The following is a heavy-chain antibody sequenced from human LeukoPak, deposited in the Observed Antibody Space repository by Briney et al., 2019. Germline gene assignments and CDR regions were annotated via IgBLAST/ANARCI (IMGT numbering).Heavy chain of an antibody. J-gene: IGHJ4*02. D-gene: IGHD3-10*01. CDR1: GFSVSSNY. V-gene: IGHV3-53*01. CDR3: ARDWAYGSGNYRGY. CDR2: IYSGGST. Sequence: PGGCLRLSCVASGFSVSSNYMSWVRQAPGKGLEWVSVIYSGGSTYYADSVKGRFTISRDNSKNTLYLQMNSLRAEDTAVYYCARDWAYGSGNYRGYWGQGTLVTVSS.